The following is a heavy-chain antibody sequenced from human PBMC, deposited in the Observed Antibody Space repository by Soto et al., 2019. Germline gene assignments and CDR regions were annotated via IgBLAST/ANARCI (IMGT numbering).Heavy chain of an antibody. D-gene: IGHD5-12*01. J-gene: IGHJ4*02. V-gene: IGHV4-39*01. CDR2: IYYSGST. CDR1: GGSISSSSYY. Sequence: PSETLSLTCTVSGGSISSSSYYWGWIRQPPGKGLEWIGSIYYSGSTYYNPSLKSRVTISLDASKNQFSLKLSSVTAADTAVYYCAIGRVVSTISDFDYWAQGTLVTVSS. CDR3: AIGRVVSTISDFDY.